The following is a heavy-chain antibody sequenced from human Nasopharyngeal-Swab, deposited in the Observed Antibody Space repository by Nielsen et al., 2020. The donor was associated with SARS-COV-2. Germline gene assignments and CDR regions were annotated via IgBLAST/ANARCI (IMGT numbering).Heavy chain of an antibody. CDR1: GFTFSSYG. CDR3: AKNRVTTSYYYYYYYMDV. V-gene: IGHV3-30*02. D-gene: IGHD4-17*01. CDR2: IRYDGFNQ. J-gene: IGHJ6*03. Sequence: GGSLRLSCAASGFTFSSYGMHWVRQAPGKGLEWVAFIRYDGFNQHYADSVKGRFTISRDSFKNTLYLQLNSLRAEDTAVYYCAKNRVTTSYYYYYYYMDVWGKGTTVTVSS.